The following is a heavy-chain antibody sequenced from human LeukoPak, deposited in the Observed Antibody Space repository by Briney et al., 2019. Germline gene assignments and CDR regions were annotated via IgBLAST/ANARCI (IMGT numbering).Heavy chain of an antibody. D-gene: IGHD3-22*01. Sequence: ASVKVSCKASGYTFTGYYMDWVRQAPGRGLEWMGWINPNSGGTNYAQKFQGRVTMTRDTSISTAYMELSRLRSDDTAVYYCARDSYYYDSSGYYYHWGQGTLVTVSS. CDR1: GYTFTGYY. J-gene: IGHJ5*02. V-gene: IGHV1-2*02. CDR2: INPNSGGT. CDR3: ARDSYYYDSSGYYYH.